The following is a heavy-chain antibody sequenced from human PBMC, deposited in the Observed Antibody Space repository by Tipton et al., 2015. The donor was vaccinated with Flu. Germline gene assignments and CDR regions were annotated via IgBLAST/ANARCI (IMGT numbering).Heavy chain of an antibody. J-gene: IGHJ6*02. CDR1: GGSLSNYY. CDR3: ARDPVWSGDRRGMDV. CDR2: IYYSGTT. D-gene: IGHD7-27*01. Sequence: TLSLTCTVSGGSLSNYYWNWIRQPPGKRLEWIGYIYYSGTTSYNPSLKSRVTISIDTSKNQFSLMLSSVTAADTAIYYCARDPVWSGDRRGMDVWAQGTTVTVSS. V-gene: IGHV4-59*01.